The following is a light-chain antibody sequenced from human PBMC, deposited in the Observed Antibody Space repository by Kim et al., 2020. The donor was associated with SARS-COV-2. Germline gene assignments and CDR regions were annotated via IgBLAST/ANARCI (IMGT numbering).Light chain of an antibody. V-gene: IGLV2-23*02. CDR2: EVS. J-gene: IGLJ2*01. CDR3: CSYVGSRIFAV. Sequence: QSALTQPASVSGSPGQSITISCTGSSSDVGSYNLVSWYQQHPGKAPTLVIYEVSERPSGVSNRFTGSKSGNTASLTISGLQAEDEADYYCCSYVGSRIFAVFGGGTQLTVL. CDR1: SSDVGSYNL.